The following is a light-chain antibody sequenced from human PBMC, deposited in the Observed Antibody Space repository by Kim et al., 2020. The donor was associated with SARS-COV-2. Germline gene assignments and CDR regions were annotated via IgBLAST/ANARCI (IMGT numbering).Light chain of an antibody. Sequence: SYELTQPLSVSVALGQTAKITCGGNNIGSKHVHWYQQKPGQAPVPVIYKNNNLPSGIPERFSGSNSGNTATLSISRVQAGDEAVYFCQVWDSNSVVFGGG. CDR3: QVWDSNSVV. CDR1: NIGSKH. V-gene: IGLV3-9*01. J-gene: IGLJ2*01. CDR2: KNN.